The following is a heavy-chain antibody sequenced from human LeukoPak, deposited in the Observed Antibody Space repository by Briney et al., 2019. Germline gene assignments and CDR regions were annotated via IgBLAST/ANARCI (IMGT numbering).Heavy chain of an antibody. CDR1: GGSFSGYY. J-gene: IGHJ6*02. Sequence: SETLSLTCAVYGGSFSGYYWSWIRQPPGKGLEWIGEINHSGSTNYNPSLKSRVTISVDTSKNQFSLKLSSVTAADTAVYYCARASPGIVATIIGYYYYGMDVWGQGTTVTVSS. D-gene: IGHD5-12*01. V-gene: IGHV4-34*01. CDR3: ARASPGIVATIIGYYYYGMDV. CDR2: INHSGST.